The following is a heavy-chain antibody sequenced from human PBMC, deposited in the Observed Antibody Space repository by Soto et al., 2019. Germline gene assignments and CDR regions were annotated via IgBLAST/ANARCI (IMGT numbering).Heavy chain of an antibody. CDR1: GLTFSSYA. J-gene: IGHJ4*02. Sequence: PGGSLRLCCAASGLTFSSYAMSWVRQEAGKGLEWVSAISGSGGGTYYADYGKGGLTIARDDSRNTLDVQMKGGRGEDTGVYYSAYDCDFQALYYFDDCALGSVVTVSS. V-gene: IGHV3-23*01. D-gene: IGHD2-21*01. CDR3: AYDCDFQALYYFDD. CDR2: ISGSGGGT.